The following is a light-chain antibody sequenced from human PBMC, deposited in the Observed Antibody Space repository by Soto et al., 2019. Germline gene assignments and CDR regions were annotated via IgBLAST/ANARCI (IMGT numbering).Light chain of an antibody. V-gene: IGKV1-39*01. CDR3: QQSYSTPIT. Sequence: DIQMTQSPSSLSASVGDRVTITCRASQTISSYLNWYQQKPGKAPKXLIYVASSLQGGVPSRFSGSGSGTDFTLTIGSLQPDDFATYYCQQSYSTPITFGQGTRLEIK. CDR2: VAS. J-gene: IGKJ5*01. CDR1: QTISSY.